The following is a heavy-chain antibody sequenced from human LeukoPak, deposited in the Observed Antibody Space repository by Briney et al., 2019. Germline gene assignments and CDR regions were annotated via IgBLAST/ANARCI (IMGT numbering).Heavy chain of an antibody. J-gene: IGHJ4*02. CDR1: GNTLPDFS. CDR3: SMSIKFNGFAFYS. V-gene: IGHV1-24*01. Sequence: ASVPVPCSDSGNTLPDFSIHWVRQAPPTPIEWMGGFYPEDGQPDYAVNFRDKDTLTHDSTPDTFYMQLRTVRCDYTSLHYCSMSIKFNGFAFYSWGEGTLVTVSS. CDR2: FYPEDGQP. D-gene: IGHD5-24*01.